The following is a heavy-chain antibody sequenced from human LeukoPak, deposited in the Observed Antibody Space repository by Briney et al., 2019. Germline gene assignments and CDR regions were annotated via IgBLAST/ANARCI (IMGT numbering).Heavy chain of an antibody. CDR1: GFTFSSYA. Sequence: PGGSLRLSCAASGFTFSSYAMSWVRQAPGKGLEWVSAISGSGGSTYYADSVKGRFTISRDNSKNTLYLQMNSLRAEDTAVYYCAGDGSGWTYYYYGMDVWGQGTTVTVSS. CDR2: ISGSGGST. D-gene: IGHD6-19*01. V-gene: IGHV3-23*01. J-gene: IGHJ6*02. CDR3: AGDGSGWTYYYYGMDV.